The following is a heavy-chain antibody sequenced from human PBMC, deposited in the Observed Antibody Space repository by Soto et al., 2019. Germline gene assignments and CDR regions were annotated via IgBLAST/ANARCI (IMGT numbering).Heavy chain of an antibody. J-gene: IGHJ4*02. CDR3: AREPSGIDH. D-gene: IGHD1-20*01. Sequence: EVQLVESGGGLVQPGGSLRLSCAASGFTFSTYWLSWVRQAPGKGLEWVANIKQDGSEKYYVDSVKGRFTISRDNAKNSLYLQMNSLRDEDTAVYYCAREPSGIDHWGQGTLVTVSS. CDR1: GFTFSTYW. CDR2: IKQDGSEK. V-gene: IGHV3-7*01.